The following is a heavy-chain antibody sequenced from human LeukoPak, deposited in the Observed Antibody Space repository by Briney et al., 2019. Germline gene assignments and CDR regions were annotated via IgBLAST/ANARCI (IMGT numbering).Heavy chain of an antibody. CDR3: ARTRYSSSWYYFDY. J-gene: IGHJ4*02. Sequence: SETLSLTCTVPGGSISSYYWSWIRQPPGKGLEWIGYIYYSGSTNYNPSLKSRVTISVDTSKNQFSLKLSSVTAADAAVYYCARTRYSSSWYYFDYWGQGTLVTVSS. CDR1: GGSISSYY. V-gene: IGHV4-59*01. CDR2: IYYSGST. D-gene: IGHD6-13*01.